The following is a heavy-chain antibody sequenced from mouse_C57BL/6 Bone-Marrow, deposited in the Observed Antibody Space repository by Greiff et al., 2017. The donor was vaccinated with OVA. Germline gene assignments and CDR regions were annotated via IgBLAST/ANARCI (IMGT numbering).Heavy chain of an antibody. CDR3: TEGVYGYDDYFDY. Sequence: EVKLMESGGGLVQPGGSMKLSCVASGFTFSNYWMNWVRQSPEKGLEWVAQIRLKSDNYATHYAESVKGRFTISRDDSKSSVYLQMNNLRAEDTGIYYCTEGVYGYDDYFDYWGQGTTLTVSS. J-gene: IGHJ2*01. CDR1: GFTFSNYW. D-gene: IGHD2-2*01. CDR2: IRLKSDNYAT. V-gene: IGHV6-3*01.